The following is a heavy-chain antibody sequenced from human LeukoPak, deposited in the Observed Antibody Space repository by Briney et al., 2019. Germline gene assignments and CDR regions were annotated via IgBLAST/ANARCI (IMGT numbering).Heavy chain of an antibody. V-gene: IGHV3-43*02. J-gene: IGHJ4*02. CDR1: GINFADYA. CDR3: AKESGKFDY. Sequence: PGGSLRLSCVVSGINFADYAMHWVRQPPGKGLEWVSLISADGGSTFSADSVKGRFSISRDNSKNSLYLQTNSLRSEDAAMYYCAKESGKFDYWGQGTLVAVSS. CDR2: ISADGGST.